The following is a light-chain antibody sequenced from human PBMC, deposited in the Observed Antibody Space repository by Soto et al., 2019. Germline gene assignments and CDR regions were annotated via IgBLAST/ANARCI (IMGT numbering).Light chain of an antibody. J-gene: IGKJ5*01. CDR2: LGS. Sequence: DLVMPQSPISLLVTPGEPASISCRSSQSLLHSNGYNYLDWYLQKPGQSPQLLIYLGSNRASGVPDRFSGSGSGTDFTLKISRVEAEDVGVYYCMQALQTPITFGQGTRLEIK. CDR3: MQALQTPIT. V-gene: IGKV2-28*01. CDR1: QSLLHSNGYNY.